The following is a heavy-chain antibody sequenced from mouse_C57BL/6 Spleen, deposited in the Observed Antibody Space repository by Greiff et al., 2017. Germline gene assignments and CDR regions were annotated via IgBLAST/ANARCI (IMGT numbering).Heavy chain of an antibody. D-gene: IGHD1-1*01. CDR2: IDPSDSET. Sequence: QVHVKQPGAELVRPGSSVKLSCKASGYTFTSYWMHWVKQRPIQGLEWIGNIDPSDSETHYNQKFKDKATLTVDKSSSTAYMQLSSLTSEDSAVYYCARWDYYGSSPDYWGQGTTLTVSS. CDR1: GYTFTSYW. CDR3: ARWDYYGSSPDY. J-gene: IGHJ2*01. V-gene: IGHV1-52*01.